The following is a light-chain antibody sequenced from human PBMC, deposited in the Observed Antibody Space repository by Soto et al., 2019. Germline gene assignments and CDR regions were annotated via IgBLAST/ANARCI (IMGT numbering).Light chain of an antibody. CDR1: QDITNY. Sequence: DIPMTQSPSSLSASVGDRVTITCQASQDITNYLSWYQQKPGKAPKFLIYDASNLETGVPSRFSGSGSGTDFTFTISSLQPEDIAIYYCQQYDNLPLTFGGGTKVEIK. V-gene: IGKV1-33*01. CDR2: DAS. J-gene: IGKJ4*01. CDR3: QQYDNLPLT.